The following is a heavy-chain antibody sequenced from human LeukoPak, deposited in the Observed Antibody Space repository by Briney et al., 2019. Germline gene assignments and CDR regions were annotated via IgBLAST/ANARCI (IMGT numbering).Heavy chain of an antibody. CDR2: IWYDGSNK. CDR3: ARGGIQLWLRAPLDY. V-gene: IGHV3-33*01. CDR1: GFTFSSYG. D-gene: IGHD5-18*01. J-gene: IGHJ4*02. Sequence: GGSLRLSCAASGFTFSSYGMHWVRQAPGKGLEWVAVIWYDGSNKYYADSVKGRFTISRDNSKNTLYPQMNSLRAEDTAVYYCARGGIQLWLRAPLDYWGQGTLVTVSS.